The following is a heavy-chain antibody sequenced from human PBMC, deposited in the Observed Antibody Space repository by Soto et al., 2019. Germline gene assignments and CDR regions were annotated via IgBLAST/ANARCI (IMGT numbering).Heavy chain of an antibody. CDR1: GNTHTIFF. J-gene: IGHJ4*02. V-gene: IGHV1-2*02. Sequence: QVQLVQSGAEVKQPGASVRVSCKASGNTHTIFFIHWLRQAPGQGLEWMGWINSVSGGANYAPRFQGRVSMTRDTSTATAFMDLSGLRTDDTAVYYCARGGSYYALWGQGTLVTVSS. D-gene: IGHD1-26*01. CDR2: INSVSGGA. CDR3: ARGGSYYAL.